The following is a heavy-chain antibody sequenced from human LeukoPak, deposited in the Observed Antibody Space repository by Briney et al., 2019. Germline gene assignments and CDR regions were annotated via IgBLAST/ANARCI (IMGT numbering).Heavy chain of an antibody. CDR1: GFTFSHAW. Sequence: PGGSLRLSCAASGFTFSHAWMSWVRQAPGKGLEWVGRIKSETDGGTADYAAPVKGTFSISRDDSRNTLYLQMNSLKTEDTAVYYCTTVGRVLLWDLNYWGQGTLVTVSS. V-gene: IGHV3-15*01. CDR3: TTVGRVLLWDLNY. D-gene: IGHD5-18*01. CDR2: IKSETDGGTA. J-gene: IGHJ4*02.